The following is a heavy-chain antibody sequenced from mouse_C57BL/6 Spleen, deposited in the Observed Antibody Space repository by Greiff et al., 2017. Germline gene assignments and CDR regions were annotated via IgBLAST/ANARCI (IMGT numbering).Heavy chain of an antibody. J-gene: IGHJ4*01. Sequence: DVMLVESGGDLVKPGGSLKLSCAASGFTFSSYGMSWVRQTPDKRLEWGATISSGGSYTYYPDSVKGRFTISRDNAKNTLYLQMSSLKSEDTAMYYCARTTMITTGGYYYAMDYWGQGTSVTVSS. CDR3: ARTTMITTGGYYYAMDY. D-gene: IGHD2-4*01. V-gene: IGHV5-6*02. CDR2: ISSGGSYT. CDR1: GFTFSSYG.